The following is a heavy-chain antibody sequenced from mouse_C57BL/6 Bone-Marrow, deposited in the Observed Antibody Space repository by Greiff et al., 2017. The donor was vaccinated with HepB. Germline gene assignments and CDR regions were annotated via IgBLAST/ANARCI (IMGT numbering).Heavy chain of an antibody. CDR3: ARPLYGNYPMDY. CDR2: ISSGGSYT. CDR1: GFTFSSYG. Sequence: EVQVVESGGDLVKPGGSLKLSCAASGFTFSSYGMSWVRQTPDKRLEWVATISSGGSYTYYPDSVKGRFTISRDNAKNTLYLQMSSLKSEDTAMYYCARPLYGNYPMDYGGQGTSVTVSS. D-gene: IGHD2-1*01. V-gene: IGHV5-6*01. J-gene: IGHJ4*01.